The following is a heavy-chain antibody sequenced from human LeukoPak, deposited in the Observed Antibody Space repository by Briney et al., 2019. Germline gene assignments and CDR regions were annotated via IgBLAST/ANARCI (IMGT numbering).Heavy chain of an antibody. CDR1: GFTFSSNW. CDR3: ARGRGADY. V-gene: IGHV3-7*01. Sequence: GGSLRLSCAASGFTFSSNWMTWVRQAPGKGLEWVANIKQDGSEDYYVDSVKGRFTISRDNAKKSLYLQMNSLRAEDTAVYYCARGRGADYWGHGTLVTVSS. D-gene: IGHD4/OR15-4a*01. CDR2: IKQDGSED. J-gene: IGHJ4*01.